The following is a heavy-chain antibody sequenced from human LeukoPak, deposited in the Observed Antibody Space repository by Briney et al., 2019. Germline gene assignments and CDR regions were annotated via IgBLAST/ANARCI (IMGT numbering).Heavy chain of an antibody. Sequence: SETLSLTCTVSGGSISNSNYYWGWIRQPPGKGLEWIGSIYHSGSTNYNPSLKSRVTISVDKSKNQFSLKLSSVTAADTAVYYCAGGVTGYYFDYWGQGTLVTVSS. CDR3: AGGVTGYYFDY. D-gene: IGHD3-16*01. CDR1: GGSISNSNYY. V-gene: IGHV4-39*07. CDR2: IYHSGST. J-gene: IGHJ4*02.